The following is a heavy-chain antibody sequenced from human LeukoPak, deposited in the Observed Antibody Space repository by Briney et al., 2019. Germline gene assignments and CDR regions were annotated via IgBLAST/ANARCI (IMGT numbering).Heavy chain of an antibody. Sequence: GGSLRLSCAASGFTYTSYAMSWVRQAPGKGLEWVSAISGSGGSTYYADSVKGRFTISRDNSKRTLHLQMDSLRAEDTAVYYCAKDRSGYYPLGVGSWGQGTLVTVSS. J-gene: IGHJ5*02. CDR2: ISGSGGST. D-gene: IGHD3-22*01. V-gene: IGHV3-23*01. CDR3: AKDRSGYYPLGVGS. CDR1: GFTYTSYA.